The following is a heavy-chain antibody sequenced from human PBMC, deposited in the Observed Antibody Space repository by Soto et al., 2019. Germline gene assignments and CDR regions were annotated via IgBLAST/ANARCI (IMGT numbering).Heavy chain of an antibody. Sequence: PGGALRLSCAASGFNLTSSYLIWVRQAPGKGLEWVSLIYSYDATFYTDTVKGRFTISRASSKNTLFLQMNYLTAEDTSVYYCATRIASSGRYYFDYWGQGTLVTVSS. CDR1: GFNLTSSY. CDR3: ATRIASSGRYYFDY. J-gene: IGHJ4*02. CDR2: IYSYDAT. V-gene: IGHV3-53*01. D-gene: IGHD6-13*01.